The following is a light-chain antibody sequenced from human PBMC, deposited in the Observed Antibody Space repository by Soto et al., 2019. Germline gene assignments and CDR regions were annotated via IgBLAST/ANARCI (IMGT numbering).Light chain of an antibody. CDR1: QSISNH. J-gene: IGKJ1*01. CDR3: QQSYSSPPT. V-gene: IGKV1-39*01. CDR2: AAS. Sequence: DIQMTQSPSSLSASAEDRLIITCRASQSISNHLNWYQQKPGKAPKLLIFAASSLQSGVPSRFSGSRSGPDFTLTISSLQPEDFATYYCQQSYSSPPTFGQGTKVDIK.